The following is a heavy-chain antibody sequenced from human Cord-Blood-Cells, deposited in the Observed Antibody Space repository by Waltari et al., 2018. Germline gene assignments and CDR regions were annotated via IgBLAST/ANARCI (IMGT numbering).Heavy chain of an antibody. V-gene: IGHV1-69*09. D-gene: IGHD3-16*01. CDR1: GGPFSSYA. CDR3: ARGQGDWYFDL. J-gene: IGHJ2*01. Sequence: QVLLVQYGAAVKKPGASVMVPCDESGGPFSSYAISRLRQAPGQGLEWMGRIIPILGRANYAQKFQGRVTITADKSTSTAYMELSSLRSEDTALYYCARGQGDWYFDLWGRGTLVTVSS. CDR2: IIPILGRA.